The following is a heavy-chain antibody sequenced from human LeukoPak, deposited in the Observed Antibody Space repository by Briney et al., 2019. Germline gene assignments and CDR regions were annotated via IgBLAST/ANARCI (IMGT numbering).Heavy chain of an antibody. CDR3: ARTYYYDSSGYSSWYFDL. Sequence: PSETLSLTCTVSGGSISSSSYYWGWIRQPPGKGLEWIGSIYYSGSTYYNPSLKSRVTISVDTSKNQFSLKLSSVTAADTAVYYCARTYYYDSSGYSSWYFDLWGRGTLVTVSS. J-gene: IGHJ2*01. V-gene: IGHV4-39*07. D-gene: IGHD3-22*01. CDR2: IYYSGST. CDR1: GGSISSSSYY.